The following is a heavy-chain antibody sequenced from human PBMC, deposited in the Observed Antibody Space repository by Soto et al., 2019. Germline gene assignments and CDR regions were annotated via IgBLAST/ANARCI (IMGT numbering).Heavy chain of an antibody. CDR1: GGSFSGYY. CDR2: INHSGST. V-gene: IGHV4-34*01. J-gene: IGHJ4*02. Sequence: QVQLQQWGAGLLKPSETLSLTCAVYGGSFSGYYWCWIRHPPGKGLEWIGEINHSGSTNYNPSLKSRVTMSVDTAKNQFAQKLSPGTAAVTAVYYSASRGRSKRPGPCYWGQGTLVTVSS. D-gene: IGHD6-25*01. CDR3: ASRGRSKRPGPCY.